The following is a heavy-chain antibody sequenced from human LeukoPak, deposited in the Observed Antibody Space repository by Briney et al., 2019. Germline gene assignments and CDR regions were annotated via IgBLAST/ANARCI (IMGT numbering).Heavy chain of an antibody. J-gene: IGHJ3*02. Sequence: ASVKVSCKASGYIFTSYGISWVRQAPGQGLEWMGWISAYNGNTNYAQKLQGRVTMTTDTSTSTAYMELRSLRSDDTAVYYCARDWGYYDSSGYLGPFDAFDIWGQGTMVTVSS. D-gene: IGHD3-22*01. CDR2: ISAYNGNT. CDR3: ARDWGYYDSSGYLGPFDAFDI. CDR1: GYIFTSYG. V-gene: IGHV1-18*01.